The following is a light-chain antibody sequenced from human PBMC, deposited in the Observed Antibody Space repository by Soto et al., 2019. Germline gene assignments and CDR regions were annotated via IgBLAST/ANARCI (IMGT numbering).Light chain of an antibody. Sequence: DIQMTQSPSTLSASVGGRGTITCRASQSISNRLAWYQQKPGKAPKVLIYDASSLESGVPSRFSGSGSGTEFILTISSLQPDDFATYYCQQYHSYSWTFGQGTKVDIK. CDR1: QSISNR. J-gene: IGKJ1*01. CDR3: QQYHSYSWT. V-gene: IGKV1-5*01. CDR2: DAS.